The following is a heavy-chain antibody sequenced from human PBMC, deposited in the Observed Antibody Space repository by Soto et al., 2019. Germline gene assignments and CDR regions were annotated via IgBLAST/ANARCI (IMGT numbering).Heavy chain of an antibody. D-gene: IGHD3-9*01. V-gene: IGHV4-30-4*01. CDR3: ARDSYYDILTGYYSVAFDI. Sequence: SETLSLTCTVSGGSISSGDYYWSWICQPPGKGLEWIGYIYYSGSTYYNPSLKSRVTISVDTSKNQFSLKLSSVTAADTAVYYCARDSYYDILTGYYSVAFDIWDQGTLVTV. CDR2: IYYSGST. CDR1: GGSISSGDYY. J-gene: IGHJ3*02.